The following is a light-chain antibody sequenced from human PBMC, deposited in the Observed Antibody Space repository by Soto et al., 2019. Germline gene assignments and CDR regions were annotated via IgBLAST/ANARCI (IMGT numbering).Light chain of an antibody. J-gene: IGLJ2*01. V-gene: IGLV2-11*01. Sequence: QSALTQPRSVSGSPGQSVTISCTGTSSDVGGYNYVSWYQQHPGKAPKLMIYDVSKRPSGVPDRFSGSKSGNTASLTISGLQAEDEADYYCQVWDATTDHVVFCGGTKLTVL. CDR1: SSDVGGYNY. CDR3: QVWDATTDHVV. CDR2: DVS.